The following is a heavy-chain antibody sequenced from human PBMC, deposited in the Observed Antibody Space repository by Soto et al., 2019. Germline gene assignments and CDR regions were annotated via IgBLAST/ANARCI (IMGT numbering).Heavy chain of an antibody. CDR1: GFTFSSYG. D-gene: IGHD6-6*01. CDR3: AKSNSRVAARGPIDY. CDR2: ISYDGSNK. Sequence: GGSLRLSCAASGFTFSSYGMHWVRRAPGKGLEWVAVISYDGSNKYYADSVKGRFTISRDNSKNTLYLQMNSLRAEDTAVYYCAKSNSRVAARGPIDYWGQGTLVTVSS. V-gene: IGHV3-30*18. J-gene: IGHJ4*02.